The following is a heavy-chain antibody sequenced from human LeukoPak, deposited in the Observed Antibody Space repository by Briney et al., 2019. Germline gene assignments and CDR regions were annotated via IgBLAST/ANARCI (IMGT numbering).Heavy chain of an antibody. D-gene: IGHD5-12*01. Sequence: PSETLSLTCNVSGCSISSYYWSWVRQPPGKGLEWIGYIYYSGSTNYNPSLKSRVTISVDTSKNQFSLKVSSVTAADTAVYYCARVAVGANYYYYMHVWGKGTTVTISS. CDR3: ARVAVGANYYYYMHV. CDR2: IYYSGST. J-gene: IGHJ6*03. CDR1: GCSISSYY. V-gene: IGHV4-59*08.